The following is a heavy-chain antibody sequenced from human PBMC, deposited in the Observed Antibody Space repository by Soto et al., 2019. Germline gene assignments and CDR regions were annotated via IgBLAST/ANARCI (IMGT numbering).Heavy chain of an antibody. D-gene: IGHD3-3*01. CDR1: GGSFSGYY. CDR2: INHSGST. J-gene: IGHJ4*02. CDR3: ARDKNLHYDFWSGYFIFDY. Sequence: PSETLSLTCAVYGGSFSGYYWSWIRQPPGKGLEWIGEINHSGSTNYNPSLKSRVTISVDTSKNQFSLRLSSVTAADTAVYYCARDKNLHYDFWSGYFIFDYCGEGTLVTVSS. V-gene: IGHV4-34*01.